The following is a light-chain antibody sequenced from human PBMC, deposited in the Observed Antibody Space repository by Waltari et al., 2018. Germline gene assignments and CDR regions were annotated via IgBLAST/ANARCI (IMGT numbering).Light chain of an antibody. V-gene: IGLV3-19*01. CDR1: SLRSYS. Sequence: SSELTQDPAVSVALGQTVRITCQGASLRSYSAKWYRQKPGQAPLLVRYGKNNLPSGIQDRFSGSYSGDTASLTITGAQAEDEADYYCNSRDSNGNPFVFGPATKVTVL. CDR3: NSRDSNGNPFV. CDR2: GKN. J-gene: IGLJ1*01.